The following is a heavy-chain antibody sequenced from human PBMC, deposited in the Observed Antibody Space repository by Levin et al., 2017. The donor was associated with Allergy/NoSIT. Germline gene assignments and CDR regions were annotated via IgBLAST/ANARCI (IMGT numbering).Heavy chain of an antibody. Sequence: GGSLRLSCAASGFTFSTHAVHWVRQAPGKGREWVAVITYDGSNKQYADSVKGRFTMSRDNSKNTLYLQMNSLRAEDTAVYYCARDWSGSYTFDHWGQGTLVTVSS. CDR3: ARDWSGSYTFDH. V-gene: IGHV3-30-3*01. D-gene: IGHD3-10*01. CDR2: ITYDGSNK. CDR1: GFTFSTHA. J-gene: IGHJ4*02.